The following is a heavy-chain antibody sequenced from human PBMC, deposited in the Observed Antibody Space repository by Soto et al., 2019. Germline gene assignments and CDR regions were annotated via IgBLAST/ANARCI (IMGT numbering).Heavy chain of an antibody. V-gene: IGHV4-61*01. CDR3: VSGVAKHDSSGSLPFFDY. D-gene: IGHD3-22*01. CDR1: GGADSSGSNY. Sequence: SETLSLSCSVTGGADSSGSNYWSWIRQPPGTGLEWIGYIYFSGSTNYSPSRKSRVTISVDPSKKQFSLKLSSVTAADTAVYFCVSGVAKHDSSGSLPFFDYWGQGTWVTV. J-gene: IGHJ4*02. CDR2: IYFSGST.